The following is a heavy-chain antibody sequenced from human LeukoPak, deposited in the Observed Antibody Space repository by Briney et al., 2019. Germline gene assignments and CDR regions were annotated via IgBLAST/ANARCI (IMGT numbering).Heavy chain of an antibody. V-gene: IGHV3-30*18. CDR3: AKDLVAAVPGPFDY. CDR1: EFTFSSYG. Sequence: GGSLRLSCAASEFTFSSYGMHWVRQAPGKGLDWVAIASYDGSHKLYADSVKGRFTISRDNSKNTLYLQMNSLRADDTAVYYCAKDLVAAVPGPFDYWGRGTLVTVSS. J-gene: IGHJ4*02. CDR2: ASYDGSHK. D-gene: IGHD6-19*01.